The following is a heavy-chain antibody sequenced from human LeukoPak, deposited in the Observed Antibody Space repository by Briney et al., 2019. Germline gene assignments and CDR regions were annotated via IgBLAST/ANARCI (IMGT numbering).Heavy chain of an antibody. D-gene: IGHD2-15*01. CDR1: GYTFTSYG. CDR3: ARASCSGGSCYSYYYYGMDV. J-gene: IGHJ6*02. Sequence: SVKVSCKASGYTFTSYGISWVRQAPGQGLEWMGWISAYNGNTNYAQKLQGRVTMTTDTSTSTAYMELRSLRSDDTAVYYCARASCSGGSCYSYYYYGMDVWGQGTTVTVSS. CDR2: ISAYNGNT. V-gene: IGHV1-18*01.